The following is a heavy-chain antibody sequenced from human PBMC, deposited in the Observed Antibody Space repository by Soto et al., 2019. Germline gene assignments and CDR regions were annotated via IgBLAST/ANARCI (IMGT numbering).Heavy chain of an antibody. CDR2: ISNSGSAT. CDR1: GFSFSAYG. CDR3: ARVDSGTASRCDY. Sequence: PGGSLRLSCAASGFSFSAYGMNWVRRAPGKGLEWISYISNSGSATFYADSVKGRFTMSRDNGKNSLYLQMKSLTVEDTAVYYCARVDSGTASRCDYWGQGTLVTVSS. V-gene: IGHV3-48*01. J-gene: IGHJ4*02. D-gene: IGHD1-1*01.